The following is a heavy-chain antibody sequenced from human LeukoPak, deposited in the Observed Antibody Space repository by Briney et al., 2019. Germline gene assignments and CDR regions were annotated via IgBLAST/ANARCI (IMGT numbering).Heavy chain of an antibody. J-gene: IGHJ3*02. Sequence: SQTLSLTCAISGDSVSSNSAAWNWIRQSPSRGLEWLGRTYYRSKWYNDYAVSVKSRITINPDTSKNQFSLQLNSVTPEDTAVYYCAAGVVRAKRGSNAFDIWGQGTMVTVSS. CDR3: AAGVVRAKRGSNAFDI. CDR1: GDSVSSNSAA. V-gene: IGHV6-1*01. CDR2: TYYRSKWYN. D-gene: IGHD1-26*01.